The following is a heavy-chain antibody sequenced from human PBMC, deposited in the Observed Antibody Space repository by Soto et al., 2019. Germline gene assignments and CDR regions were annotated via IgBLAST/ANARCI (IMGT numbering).Heavy chain of an antibody. CDR1: GFMFSNFA. J-gene: IGHJ6*02. V-gene: IGHV3-23*01. CDR3: AKDSKSVSVSAARVYGMDV. Sequence: EVQVLESGGGLVQPGGSLRLSCAGSGFMFSNFAMTWVRQAPGKGLEWVSTTRSNGEHTYYADSVKGRFTVSRDNSKNTLFLEMRRLRAEDTAIYYCAKDSKSVSVSAARVYGMDVWGQGTTVTVSS. D-gene: IGHD2-2*01. CDR2: TRSNGEHT.